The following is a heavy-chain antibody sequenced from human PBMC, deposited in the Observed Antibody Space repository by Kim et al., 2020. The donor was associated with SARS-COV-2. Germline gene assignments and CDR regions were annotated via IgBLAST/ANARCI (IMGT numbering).Heavy chain of an antibody. CDR1: GYSFTSYW. CDR2: IYPGDSDT. V-gene: IGHV5-51*01. Sequence: GESLKISCKGSGYSFTSYWIGWVRQMPGKGLEWMGIIYPGDSDTRYSPSFQGQVTISADKSISTAYLQWSSLKASDTAMYYCARHRMDTAMVTSPDYWGKGTLLTVSS. CDR3: ARHRMDTAMVTSPDY. J-gene: IGHJ4*02. D-gene: IGHD5-18*01.